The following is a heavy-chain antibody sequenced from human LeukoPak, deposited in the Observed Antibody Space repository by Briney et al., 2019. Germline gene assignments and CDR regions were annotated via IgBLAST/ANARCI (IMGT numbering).Heavy chain of an antibody. CDR2: INSDGSST. D-gene: IGHD1-1*01. Sequence: RPGGSLRLSCAASGFTFSSYSMNWVRQAPGKGLVWVSRINSDGSSTSYADSVKGRFTISRDNAKNTLYLQMNSLRAEDTAVYYCARDRTSGSYDYWGQGTLVTVSS. J-gene: IGHJ4*02. CDR1: GFTFSSYS. V-gene: IGHV3-74*01. CDR3: ARDRTSGSYDY.